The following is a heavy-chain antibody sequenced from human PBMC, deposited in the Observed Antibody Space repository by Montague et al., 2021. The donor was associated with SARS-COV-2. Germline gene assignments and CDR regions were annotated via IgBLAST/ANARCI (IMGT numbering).Heavy chain of an antibody. D-gene: IGHD3-10*01. V-gene: IGHV3-7*01. CDR1: GFIFSNYW. CDR3: ARSLGLYDALDI. Sequence: SLRLSCAASGFIFSNYWMNWVRRAPGKGLEWVAKIQKDGSDTYYXASVKARFTISRDNAKNPLYLQMNSLRADDTAVYYCARSLGLYDALDIWGQGIMVTVSS. CDR2: IQKDGSDT. J-gene: IGHJ3*02.